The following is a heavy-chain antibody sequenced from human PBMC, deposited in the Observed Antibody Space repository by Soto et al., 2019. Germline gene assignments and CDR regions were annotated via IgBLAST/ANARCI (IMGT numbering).Heavy chain of an antibody. V-gene: IGHV3-23*01. D-gene: IGHD2-2*01. CDR2: ISGNGGRT. J-gene: IGHJ4*02. Sequence: EVQLLESGGGLVQAGGSLRLSCAASGLTFSSAAMNWVRQAPGKGLEWVSTISGNGGRTYYADSVKGRFTIARDNSKNPLYLQMNSLRAEDTAVYFCATGSSRTFDYWGQGTLVTVSS. CDR3: ATGSSRTFDY. CDR1: GLTFSSAA.